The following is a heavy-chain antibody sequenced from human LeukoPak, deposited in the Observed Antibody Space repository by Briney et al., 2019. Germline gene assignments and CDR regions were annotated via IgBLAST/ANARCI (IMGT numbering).Heavy chain of an antibody. D-gene: IGHD4-17*01. CDR1: GNTLTSYY. V-gene: IGHV1-46*01. J-gene: IGHJ5*02. Sequence: ASVKVSCKTTGNTLTSYYVHWVRQAPGQGLEWMGIINPSGGSTNYVQKFQGRVTMTRHTSAGTVYMELSSLRSEDTAVYYCARVLYGDFPWFDPWGQGTLVTVSS. CDR2: INPSGGST. CDR3: ARVLYGDFPWFDP.